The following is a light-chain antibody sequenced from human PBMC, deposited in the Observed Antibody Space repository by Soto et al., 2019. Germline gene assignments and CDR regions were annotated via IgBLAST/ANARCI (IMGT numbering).Light chain of an antibody. CDR2: SAS. V-gene: IGKV1-39*01. J-gene: IGKJ1*01. CDR1: QNIRTY. CDR3: QQSFSSPWT. Sequence: DILMTQSPSSLSASIGDRVIFTCRASQNIRTYLNWYQHKPGKVPDLLIYSASGLRSGVPSRFSGSGSGTDFTLTISSLQPEDFATYFCQQSFSSPWTFGQGTKVVIK.